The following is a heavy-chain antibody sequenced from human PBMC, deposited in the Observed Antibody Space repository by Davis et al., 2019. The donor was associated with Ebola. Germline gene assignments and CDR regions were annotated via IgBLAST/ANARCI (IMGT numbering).Heavy chain of an antibody. Sequence: ASSVKVSCKASGYTFTSYGIRWVRQAPGQGLEWMGWISAYNGNTNYAQKLQGRVTMTTDTSTSTAYMELRSLRSDDTAVYYCERVNGDYVPYYGMDVWGQGTTVTVSS. D-gene: IGHD4-17*01. V-gene: IGHV1-18*01. CDR2: ISAYNGNT. CDR3: ERVNGDYVPYYGMDV. J-gene: IGHJ6*02. CDR1: GYTFTSYG.